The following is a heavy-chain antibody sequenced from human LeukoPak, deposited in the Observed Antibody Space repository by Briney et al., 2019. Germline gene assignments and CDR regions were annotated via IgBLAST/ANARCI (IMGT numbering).Heavy chain of an antibody. J-gene: IGHJ4*02. CDR2: IKQDGSEK. V-gene: IGHV3-7*05. D-gene: IGHD5-18*01. CDR1: GFTFSTYW. CDR3: AREGTAMITYDY. Sequence: GGSLRLSCAASGFTFSTYWLCWVRQAPGKGLEWVANIKQDGSEKYYVDSVRGRSTISRDNAKNSMYLQMNSLRPEDTAVYFCAREGTAMITYDYWGQGILVTVSS.